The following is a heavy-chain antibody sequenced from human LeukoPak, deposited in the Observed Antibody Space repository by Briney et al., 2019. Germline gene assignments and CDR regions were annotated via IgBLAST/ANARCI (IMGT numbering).Heavy chain of an antibody. CDR2: MSGSGGST. J-gene: IGHJ4*02. D-gene: IGHD6-19*01. Sequence: GGSLRLSCAASGLTFSSYAMSWVRQAPGKGLEWVSSMSGSGGSTYYADSVKGRFTISRDNSKNTLYLQMNNLRAEDTALYYCAKNQGQWLVPVDNWGQGTLVTVSS. V-gene: IGHV3-23*01. CDR1: GLTFSSYA. CDR3: AKNQGQWLVPVDN.